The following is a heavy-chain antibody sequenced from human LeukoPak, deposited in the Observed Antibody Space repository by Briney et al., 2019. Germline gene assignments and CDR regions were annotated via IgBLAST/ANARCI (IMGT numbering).Heavy chain of an antibody. D-gene: IGHD3-10*01. Sequence: PSETLSLTCTVSGGSISSYYWSWIRQPAGKGLEWIGRIYTSGSTNYNPSLKSRVTMSVDTSKNQFSLKLSSVTAADTAVYYCARDSSTTMARGVIPWFDPWGQGTLVTVSS. CDR3: ARDSSTTMARGVIPWFDP. J-gene: IGHJ5*02. CDR1: GGSISSYY. CDR2: IYTSGST. V-gene: IGHV4-4*07.